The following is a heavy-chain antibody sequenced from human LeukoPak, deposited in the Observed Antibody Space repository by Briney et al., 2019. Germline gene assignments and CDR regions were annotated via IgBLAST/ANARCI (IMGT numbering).Heavy chain of an antibody. CDR3: AKDMRPLPVGAALDY. V-gene: IGHV3-21*04. CDR1: GFTFSTYS. D-gene: IGHD1-26*01. Sequence: KSGGSLRLSCVASGFTFSTYSMNWVRQAPGKGLEWVSSISSGSNYMYYADSLKGRFTISRDNAKNSLYLQMNSLRAEDTALYYCAKDMRPLPVGAALDYWGQGTLVTVSS. CDR2: ISSGSNYM. J-gene: IGHJ4*02.